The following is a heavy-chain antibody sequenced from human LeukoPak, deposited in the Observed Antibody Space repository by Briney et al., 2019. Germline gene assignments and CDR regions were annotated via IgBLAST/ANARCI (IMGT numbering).Heavy chain of an antibody. J-gene: IGHJ4*02. CDR2: IIPIFGTA. CDR1: GGTFSSYA. Sequence: SVKVSCKASGGTFSSYAISWVRQAPGQGLEWMGGIIPIFGTANYAQKFQGRVTIIADESTSTAYMELSSLRSEDTAVYYCARFPRDPWRFDYWGQGTLVTVSS. V-gene: IGHV1-69*13. CDR3: ARFPRDPWRFDY. D-gene: IGHD5-12*01.